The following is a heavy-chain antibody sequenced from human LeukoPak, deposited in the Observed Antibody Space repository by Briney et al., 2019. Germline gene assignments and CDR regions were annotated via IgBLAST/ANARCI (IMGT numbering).Heavy chain of an antibody. CDR3: AREGSSGWTPIDY. CDR1: GYTFTGYY. CDR2: INPNSGGT. V-gene: IGHV1-2*02. J-gene: IGHJ4*02. D-gene: IGHD6-19*01. Sequence: ASVKVSCKASGYTFTGYYMHWVRQAPGQGLEWMGWINPNSGGTNYAQKLQGRVTMTTDTSTSTAYMELRSLRSDDTTVYYCAREGSSGWTPIDYWGQGTLVTVSS.